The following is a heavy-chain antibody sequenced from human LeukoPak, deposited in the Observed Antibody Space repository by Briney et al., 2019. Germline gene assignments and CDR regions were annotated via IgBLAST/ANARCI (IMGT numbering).Heavy chain of an antibody. CDR2: IYYSGST. J-gene: IGHJ4*02. Sequence: SETLSLTCTVSGGSISSSSYYWGWIRQPPGKGLEWIGSIYYSGSTYYNPSLKSRVTISVDTSKNQFSLKLSSVTAADTAVYYCASSPDVLLWFGETTYFDYWGQGTLVTVSS. D-gene: IGHD3-10*01. CDR3: ASSPDVLLWFGETTYFDY. V-gene: IGHV4-39*07. CDR1: GGSISSSSYY.